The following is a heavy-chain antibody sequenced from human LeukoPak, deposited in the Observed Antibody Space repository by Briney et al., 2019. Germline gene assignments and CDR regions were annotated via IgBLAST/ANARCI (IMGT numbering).Heavy chain of an antibody. CDR2: ITSDGSST. V-gene: IGHV3-74*01. D-gene: IGHD4-17*01. CDR1: GFAFSTYW. CDR3: ARDLTSVPTR. J-gene: IGHJ4*02. Sequence: GGSLRLSCAASGFAFSTYWMHWVRHSPGKGLVWVSRITSDGSSTSYADSVKGRFTISRDNAKNSVYLQMNSLRNEDTAVYYCARDLTSVPTRWGQGTLVTVSS.